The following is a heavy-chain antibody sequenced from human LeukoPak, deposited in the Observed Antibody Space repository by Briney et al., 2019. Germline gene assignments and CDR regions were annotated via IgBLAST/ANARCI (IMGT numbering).Heavy chain of an antibody. CDR2: IIAGADTT. Sequence: GSLRLSCAASGFTFSSYAMSWVRQAPGKGLEWVSGIIAGADTTYYADSVKGRFTISRDHSKNTLYLQMNSLRAEDTAIYYCARDGTTTRYNWFDPWGQGTLVTVSS. J-gene: IGHJ5*02. V-gene: IGHV3-23*01. D-gene: IGHD1-7*01. CDR1: GFTFSSYA. CDR3: ARDGTTTRYNWFDP.